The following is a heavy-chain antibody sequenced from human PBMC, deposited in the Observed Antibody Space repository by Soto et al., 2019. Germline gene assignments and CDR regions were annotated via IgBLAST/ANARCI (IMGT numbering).Heavy chain of an antibody. CDR1: GYTLTELS. V-gene: IGHV1-24*01. D-gene: IGHD2-15*01. CDR2: IDPENGET. Sequence: GASVKVSCKVSGYTLTELSMHWVRQAPGKGLEWMGWIDPENGETIYAQKFQGRVTMTTDTSTSTAYMELRSLRSDDTAMYYCGREYCSGGSCYSADYWGQGILVTVSS. J-gene: IGHJ4*02. CDR3: GREYCSGGSCYSADY.